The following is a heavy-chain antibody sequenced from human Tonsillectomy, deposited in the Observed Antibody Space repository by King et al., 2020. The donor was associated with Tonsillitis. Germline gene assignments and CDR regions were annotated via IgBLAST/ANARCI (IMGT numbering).Heavy chain of an antibody. CDR1: GFTFSAYN. J-gene: IGHJ6*03. CDR3: ARDASDYGNYNYDYYMDV. V-gene: IGHV3-21*01. Sequence: VQLVESGGGLVKPGGSLRLSCAASGFTFSAYNMNWVRQAPGQGLEWVSSISSIGSYIYYADSVKGRFTISSDNAQNSLYLQMSSLGVDDRAVYYCARDASDYGNYNYDYYMDVWGKGTTVTVSS. D-gene: IGHD4-17*01. CDR2: ISSIGSYI.